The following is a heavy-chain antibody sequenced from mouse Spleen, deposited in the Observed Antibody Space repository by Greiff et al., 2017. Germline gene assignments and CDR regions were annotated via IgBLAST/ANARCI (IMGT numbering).Heavy chain of an antibody. V-gene: IGHV1-64*01. CDR3: ARSDWEGYYFDY. CDR2: IHPNSGST. Sequence: QVQLQQSGAELVKPGASVKLSCKASGYTFTSYWMHWVKQRPGQGLEWIGMIHPNSGSTNYNEKFKSKATLTVDKSSSTAYMQLSSLTSEDSAVYYCARSDWEGYYFDYWGQGTTLTVSS. D-gene: IGHD4-1*01. CDR1: GYTFTSYW. J-gene: IGHJ2*01.